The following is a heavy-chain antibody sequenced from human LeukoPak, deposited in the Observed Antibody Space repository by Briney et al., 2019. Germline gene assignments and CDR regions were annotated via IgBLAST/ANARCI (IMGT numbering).Heavy chain of an antibody. V-gene: IGHV1-8*01. D-gene: IGHD3-10*01. Sequence: ASVKVSCKASGYTFTSYDINRVRQATGQGLEWMGWMNPNSGNTGYAQKFQGRVTMTEDTSTDTAYMELSSLRSEDTAVYYCATTRPITMVRGVIMRGGNWFDPWGQGTLVTVSS. CDR1: GYTFTSYD. CDR3: ATTRPITMVRGVIMRGGNWFDP. CDR2: MNPNSGNT. J-gene: IGHJ5*02.